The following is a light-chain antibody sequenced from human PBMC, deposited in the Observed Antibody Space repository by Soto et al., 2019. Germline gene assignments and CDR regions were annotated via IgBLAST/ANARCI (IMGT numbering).Light chain of an antibody. Sequence: QSALTQPASVSGSPGQSITISCSGTTSDVGGYNLVSWYQQHTAKAPKLLIYEGTQRPSGVSSRFSGSKSGNTASLTISGLQAEDEVDYYCCSYASSSSYVFGTGSKVTAL. CDR2: EGT. CDR1: TSDVGGYNL. CDR3: CSYASSSSYV. J-gene: IGLJ1*01. V-gene: IGLV2-23*01.